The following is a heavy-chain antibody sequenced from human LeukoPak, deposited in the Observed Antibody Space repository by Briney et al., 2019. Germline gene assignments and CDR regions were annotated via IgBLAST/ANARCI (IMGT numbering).Heavy chain of an antibody. CDR1: GASIRTSGGFY. CDR3: ARISQSSGGYYY. CDR2: ISYTGST. J-gene: IGHJ4*02. Sequence: PSQILSLTCSVSGASIRTSGGFYWSWICQHPGEALEWIGSISYTGSTYYNPSLKSRVTISVDTSKNQFSLKLSSATAADTAVYYCARISQSSGGYYYWGQGTLVTVSS. D-gene: IGHD3-22*01. V-gene: IGHV4-31*02.